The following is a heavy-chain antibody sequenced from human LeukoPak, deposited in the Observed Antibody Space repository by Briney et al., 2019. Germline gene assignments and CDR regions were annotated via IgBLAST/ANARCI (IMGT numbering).Heavy chain of an antibody. V-gene: IGHV3-23*01. CDR2: ISVGDTT. CDR3: ALSGGSNWYGLEC. J-gene: IGHJ4*02. Sequence: PGGSLRLSCAASGFIFSSYAMSWVRQAPGKGLEWMSAISVGDTTSYADSVMGRFTIYRDNTKNTLYLQMNSLGAEDTAVYYCALSGGSNWYGLECWGQGTLVTVSS. D-gene: IGHD6-13*01. CDR1: GFIFSSYA.